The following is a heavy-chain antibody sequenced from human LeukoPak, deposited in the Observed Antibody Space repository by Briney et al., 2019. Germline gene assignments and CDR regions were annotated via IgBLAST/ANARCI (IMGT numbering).Heavy chain of an antibody. D-gene: IGHD5-12*01. CDR2: ISGSGGYT. CDR3: AKDQRGYDRPIDY. Sequence: GGSLRLSCAASGFTFSLYAMSWVRQAPGKGLEWVSAISGSGGYTDYADSVKGRFTISRDNSKNTLYVQMNSLRAEDTAVYYCAKDQRGYDRPIDYWGQGTLVTVSS. CDR1: GFTFSLYA. J-gene: IGHJ4*02. V-gene: IGHV3-23*01.